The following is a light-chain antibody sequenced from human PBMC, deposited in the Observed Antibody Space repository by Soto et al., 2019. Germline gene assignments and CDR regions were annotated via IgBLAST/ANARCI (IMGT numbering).Light chain of an antibody. Sequence: QSVLTQPPSASGSPGQSVTISCTGTSSDVGGHNYVSWYQQHPGKAPKLMIYEVSSRPSGVPDRFSGSKSGNTASLTVSGLQAEDEADYYCSSYAGSSTHVLFGGGTQLTVL. CDR2: EVS. V-gene: IGLV2-8*01. CDR3: SSYAGSSTHVL. J-gene: IGLJ3*02. CDR1: SSDVGGHNY.